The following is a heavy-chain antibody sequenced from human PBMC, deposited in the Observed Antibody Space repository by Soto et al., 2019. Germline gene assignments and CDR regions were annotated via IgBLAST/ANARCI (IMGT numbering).Heavy chain of an antibody. D-gene: IGHD3-3*01. CDR1: GGSFSGYY. J-gene: IGHJ4*02. V-gene: IGHV4-34*01. CDR3: ARASIFWSVSSFDY. CDR2: VNHSGST. Sequence: QVQLQQWGAGLLKPSETLSLTCAVYGGSFSGYYWSWIRQPPGKGLEWIGEVNHSGSTNYNPSLKSRVTISVDTSKNQFSLKLSSVTAADTAVYYCARASIFWSVSSFDYWGQGTLVTVSS.